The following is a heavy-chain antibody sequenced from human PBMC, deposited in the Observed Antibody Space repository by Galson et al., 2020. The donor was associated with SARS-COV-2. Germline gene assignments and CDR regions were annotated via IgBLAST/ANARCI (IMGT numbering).Heavy chain of an antibody. J-gene: IGHJ5*02. D-gene: IGHD3-22*01. V-gene: IGHV3-9*01. CDR1: GFTFGNYA. CDR3: ARGLDSTGYNWFDP. CDR2: ISCDSGRI. Sequence: GGSLRLSCAASGFTFGNYAMHWVRQTPGKGLEWVSGISCDSGRIGYEDSVKGRFTISRDKAKNSLYLQMNSLRAEDTALYYCARGLDSTGYNWFDPWGQGTLVTVPS.